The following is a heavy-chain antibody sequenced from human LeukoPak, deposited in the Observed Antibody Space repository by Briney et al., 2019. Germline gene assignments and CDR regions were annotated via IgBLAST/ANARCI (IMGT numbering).Heavy chain of an antibody. CDR2: INPNSGGT. CDR1: GYTFTGYY. V-gene: IGHV1-2*02. J-gene: IGHJ4*02. CDR3: ARDKGYCSGGSCGYFDY. Sequence: GASVKVSCKASGYTFTGYYMHWVRQAPGQGPEWMGWINPNSGGTNYAQKFQGRVTMTRDTSISTAYMELSRLRSDDTAVYYCARDKGYCSGGSCGYFDYWGQGTLVTVSS. D-gene: IGHD2-15*01.